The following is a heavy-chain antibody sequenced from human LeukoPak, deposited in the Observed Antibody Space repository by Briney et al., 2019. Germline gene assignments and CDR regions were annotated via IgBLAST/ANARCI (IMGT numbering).Heavy chain of an antibody. J-gene: IGHJ4*02. V-gene: IGHV1-46*01. CDR3: ARDPPRSITFGGVIEDY. CDR2: INPSGGSA. CDR1: GYTFTSYY. D-gene: IGHD3-16*02. Sequence: ASVKVSYKASGYTFTSYYMHWVRQAPGQGREWMGIINPSGGSASYAQKFQGRVTMTRDTSTSTVYMELCSLRSEDTAVYYCARDPPRSITFGGVIEDYWGQGTLVTVSS.